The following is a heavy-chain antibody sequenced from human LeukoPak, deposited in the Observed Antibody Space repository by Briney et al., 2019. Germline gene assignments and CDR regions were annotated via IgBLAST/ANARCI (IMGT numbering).Heavy chain of an antibody. CDR3: ARDAWELSGFDY. Sequence: GGSLRLSCAASGFTFSSYAMHWVRQAPGKGLEWVAVISYDGSNEYYADSVKGRFTISRDNSKNTLYLQMNSLRAEDTAVYYCARDAWELSGFDYWGQGTLVTVSS. CDR2: ISYDGSNE. J-gene: IGHJ4*02. D-gene: IGHD1-26*01. CDR1: GFTFSSYA. V-gene: IGHV3-30*04.